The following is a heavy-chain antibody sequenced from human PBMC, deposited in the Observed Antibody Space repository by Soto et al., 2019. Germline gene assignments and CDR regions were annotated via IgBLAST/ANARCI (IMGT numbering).Heavy chain of an antibody. CDR2: INHSGST. CDR1: GGSFSAYF. D-gene: IGHD3-10*02. V-gene: IGHV4-34*01. J-gene: IGHJ4*02. Sequence: SETLSLTCAVYGGSFSAYFWTWIRQPPGKGLEWIGEINHSGSTNYNPSLESRVTISVDMSKNQFSLKLSSVTAADTAMYYCAKGFNYYGRGTLKLDSWGLGTLVTVS. CDR3: AKGFNYYGRGTLKLDS.